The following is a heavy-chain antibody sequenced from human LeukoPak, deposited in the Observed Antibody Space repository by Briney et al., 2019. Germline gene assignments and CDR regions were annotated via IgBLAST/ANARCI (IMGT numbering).Heavy chain of an antibody. CDR3: ARPDTYYYDSSGYYGRGAFDY. J-gene: IGHJ4*02. V-gene: IGHV4-59*01. CDR1: GGSISSYY. Sequence: SETLSLTCTVSGGSISSYYWSWIRQPPGKGLEWIGYIYYSGSTNYNPSLKSRVTISVDTSKNQFSLKLSSVTAEDTAVYYCARPDTYYYDSSGYYGRGAFDYWGQGTLVTVSS. D-gene: IGHD3-22*01. CDR2: IYYSGST.